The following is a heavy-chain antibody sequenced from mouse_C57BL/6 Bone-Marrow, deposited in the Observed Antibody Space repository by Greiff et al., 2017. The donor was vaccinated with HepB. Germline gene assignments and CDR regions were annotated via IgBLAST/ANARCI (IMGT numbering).Heavy chain of an antibody. D-gene: IGHD1-1*01. J-gene: IGHJ1*03. CDR1: GFSLTSYG. CDR3: AKSNGSSYWYFDF. Sequence: VQLQQSGPGLVQPSQSLSITCTVSGFSLTSYGVHWVRQSPGKGLEWLGVIWRGGSTDYNAAFMSRLSITKDNSKSQVFFKMNSLQADDTAIYYCAKSNGSSYWYFDFWGTGTTVTVSS. V-gene: IGHV2-5*01. CDR2: IWRGGST.